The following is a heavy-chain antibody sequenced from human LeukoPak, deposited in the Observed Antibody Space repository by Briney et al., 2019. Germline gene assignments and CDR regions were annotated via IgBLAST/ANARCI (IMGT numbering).Heavy chain of an antibody. J-gene: IGHJ4*02. Sequence: GGSLRLSCAASGFTFSSYAMSWVRQAPGKGLEWVSGISGNGDSTSYADSVKGRFTISRDNSKNTLYLQMHSLRAEDTALYYCAKGCDTGIAIAGALFDSWGQGTLVTVSS. CDR1: GFTFSSYA. D-gene: IGHD6-13*01. CDR2: ISGNGDST. V-gene: IGHV3-23*01. CDR3: AKGCDTGIAIAGALFDS.